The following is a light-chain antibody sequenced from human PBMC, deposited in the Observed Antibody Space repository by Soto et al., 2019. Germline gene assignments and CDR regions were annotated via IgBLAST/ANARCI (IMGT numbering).Light chain of an antibody. J-gene: IGKJ5*01. CDR1: QAISTW. V-gene: IGKV1-12*01. Sequence: DIQMTQSPSSVSASVGDRVTITCRASQAISTWLAWYQQKPGKAPKLLVYSASSLQTGGPSRFSGRGSGTDFPLTISSLQPEDCATYYCQQADSFPITFGQGTRLEMK. CDR3: QQADSFPIT. CDR2: SAS.